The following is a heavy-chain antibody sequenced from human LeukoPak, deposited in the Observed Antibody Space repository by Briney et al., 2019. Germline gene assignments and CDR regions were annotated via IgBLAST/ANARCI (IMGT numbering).Heavy chain of an antibody. V-gene: IGHV4-59*01. CDR2: IYYSGST. CDR1: GGSISTYY. CDR3: ARLSATVTTIFDY. Sequence: SGTLSLTCTVSGGSISTYYWSWIRQTPGKGLEWIGYIYYSGSTNYNPSLKSRVTISVDTSKNQFSLKLSSVTAADTAVYYCARLSATVTTIFDYWGQGTLVTVSS. J-gene: IGHJ4*02. D-gene: IGHD4-17*01.